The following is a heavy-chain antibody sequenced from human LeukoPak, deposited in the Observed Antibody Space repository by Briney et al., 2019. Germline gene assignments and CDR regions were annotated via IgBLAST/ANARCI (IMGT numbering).Heavy chain of an antibody. CDR1: GFTVSSNY. Sequence: PGGSLRLSCAASGFTVSSNYMSWVRQAPGKGLEWVSVIYSGGSTYYADSVKGRFTISRDNSKNTLYLQMNSLRAEDTAVYYCVRVWFGETRAFDYWGQGTLVTVSS. CDR3: VRVWFGETRAFDY. J-gene: IGHJ4*02. D-gene: IGHD3-10*01. CDR2: IYSGGST. V-gene: IGHV3-53*01.